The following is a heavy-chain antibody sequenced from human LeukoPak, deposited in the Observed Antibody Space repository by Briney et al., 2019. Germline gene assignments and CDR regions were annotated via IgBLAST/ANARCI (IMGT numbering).Heavy chain of an antibody. Sequence: PSETLSLTCTVSGGSISSYYWSWIRQPPGKGLEWIGYIYYSGSTNCNPSLKSRVTISVDTSKNQFSLKLSSVTAADTAVYYCARAYYYDSSGYYGYYYYGMDVWGQGTTVTVSS. CDR2: IYYSGST. D-gene: IGHD3-22*01. J-gene: IGHJ6*02. CDR1: GGSISSYY. V-gene: IGHV4-59*01. CDR3: ARAYYYDSSGYYGYYYYGMDV.